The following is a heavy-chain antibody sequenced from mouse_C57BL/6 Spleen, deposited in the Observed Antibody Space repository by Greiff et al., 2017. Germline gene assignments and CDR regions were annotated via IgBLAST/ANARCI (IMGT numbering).Heavy chain of an antibody. CDR3: TPDHGSPFAY. D-gene: IGHD1-1*01. CDR2: IRNKANNHAT. Sequence: EVKLVESGGGLVQPGGSMKLSCAASGFTFSDAWMDWVRQSPEKGLEWVAEIRNKANNHATYYAVSVKGRFTISRDYSKSSVYLQMNSLRAEDTGIYYCTPDHGSPFAYWGQGTLVTVSA. CDR1: GFTFSDAW. V-gene: IGHV6-6*01. J-gene: IGHJ3*01.